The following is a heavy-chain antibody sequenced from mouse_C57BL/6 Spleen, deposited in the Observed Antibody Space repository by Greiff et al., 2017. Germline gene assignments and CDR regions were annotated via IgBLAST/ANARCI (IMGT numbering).Heavy chain of an antibody. CDR2: IYPGDGDT. V-gene: IGHV1-80*01. CDR1: GYAFSSYW. Sequence: QVQLQQSGAELVKPGASVTISCKASGYAFSSYWMNWVKQRPGKGLEWIGQIYPGDGDTNYNGKFKGKATLTADKSSSTAYMQRSSLTSEDSAVYFCARRGPYGNYVAYWGQGTLVTVSA. CDR3: ARRGPYGNYVAY. J-gene: IGHJ3*01. D-gene: IGHD2-1*01.